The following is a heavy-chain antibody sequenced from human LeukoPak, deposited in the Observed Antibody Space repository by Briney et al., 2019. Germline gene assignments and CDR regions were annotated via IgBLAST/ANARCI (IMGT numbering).Heavy chain of an antibody. CDR2: ISGSGGST. CDR1: GFAFSSYA. D-gene: IGHD2-8*01. V-gene: IGHV3-23*01. Sequence: QSGGSLRLSCAASGFAFSSYAMSWVRQAPGKGLEWVSAISGSGGSTYYADSVKGRFTISRDNSKNTLYLQMNSLRAEDTAVYYCAKDRCTNGVCYTQKYWGQGTLVTVSS. CDR3: AKDRCTNGVCYTQKY. J-gene: IGHJ4*02.